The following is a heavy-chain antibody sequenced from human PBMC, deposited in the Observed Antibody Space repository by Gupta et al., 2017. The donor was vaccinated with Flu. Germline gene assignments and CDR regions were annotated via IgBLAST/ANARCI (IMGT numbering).Heavy chain of an antibody. CDR1: GGSISSSSYY. Sequence: QLQLQESGPGLVKPSETLSLTCTVSGGSISSSSYYWGWIRQPPGKGLEWIGSIYYSGSTYYNPSLKSRVTISVDTSKNQFSLKLSSVTAADTAVYYCARPSNYDIPFDIWGQGTMVTVSS. D-gene: IGHD3-22*01. V-gene: IGHV4-39*01. CDR2: IYYSGST. J-gene: IGHJ3*02. CDR3: ARPSNYDIPFDI.